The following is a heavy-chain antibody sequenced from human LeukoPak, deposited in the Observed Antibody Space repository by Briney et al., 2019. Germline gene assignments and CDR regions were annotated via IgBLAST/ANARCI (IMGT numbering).Heavy chain of an antibody. V-gene: IGHV1-8*01. J-gene: IGHJ4*02. CDR3: ATTSLRFLEWGTPEYFDY. Sequence: GASVKVSCKASGYTFTSYDINWVRQTTGQGLEWMGWMNPNSGNTGYAQKFQGRVTMTRNTSISTAYMELSSLRSEDTAVYYCATTSLRFLEWGTPEYFDYWGQGTLVTVSS. D-gene: IGHD3-3*01. CDR2: MNPNSGNT. CDR1: GYTFTSYD.